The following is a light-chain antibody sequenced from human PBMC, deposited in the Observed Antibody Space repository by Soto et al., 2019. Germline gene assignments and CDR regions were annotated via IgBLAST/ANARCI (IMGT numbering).Light chain of an antibody. CDR2: DAS. CDR3: QQYDILPLT. V-gene: IGKV1-33*01. J-gene: IGKJ4*01. Sequence: DIQMTQSPSSLSASVGDRVTITCQASQDISNYLNWYQQKPGKAPKLPIYDASNLETGVPSRFSGSGSGTDFTFTISSLQPEDIATYYCQQYDILPLTFGGGTMV. CDR1: QDISNY.